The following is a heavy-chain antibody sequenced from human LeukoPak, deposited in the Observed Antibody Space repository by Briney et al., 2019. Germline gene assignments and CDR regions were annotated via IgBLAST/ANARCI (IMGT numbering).Heavy chain of an antibody. CDR1: GFTFSSYG. D-gene: IGHD3-22*01. J-gene: IGHJ3*02. V-gene: IGHV3-30*02. CDR2: IRYDGSNK. CDR3: AKVVTMIVMVTNDAFDI. Sequence: PGGSLRLSCAASGFTFSSYGMHWVRQAPGKGLEWVAFIRYDGSNKYYADSVKGRFTISRDNSKNTLYLQMNSLRAEDTAVYYCAKVVTMIVMVTNDAFDIRGQGTMVTVSS.